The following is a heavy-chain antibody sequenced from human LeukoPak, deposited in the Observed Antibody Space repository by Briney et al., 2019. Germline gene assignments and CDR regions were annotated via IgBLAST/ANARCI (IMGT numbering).Heavy chain of an antibody. CDR1: EFTFSDYY. D-gene: IGHD3-22*01. CDR2: ISSSGSTV. V-gene: IGHV3-11*04. Sequence: PGGSLRLSCAASEFTFSDYYMSWIRQAPGKGLEWVSYISSSGSTVYYADSVKGRFTISRDNAKNSLFLQMNSLRAEDTAVYYCARLRRNSDRSDFFYYYDHWGQGTLVTVSS. CDR3: ARLRRNSDRSDFFYYYDH. J-gene: IGHJ4*02.